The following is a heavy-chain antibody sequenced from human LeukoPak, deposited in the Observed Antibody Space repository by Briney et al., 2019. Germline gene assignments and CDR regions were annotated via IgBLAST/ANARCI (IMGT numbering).Heavy chain of an antibody. V-gene: IGHV3-43*02. CDR3: TSMGPLDY. Sequence: PGGSLRLSCAASRFNFYDHVMHWVRQAPGKGLEWVSLISGDGLGTYYADSVKGRFTISRDNSKNSLYLQINSLRPEDTALYFCTSMGPLDYWGQGTLVTVSS. CDR2: ISGDGLGT. D-gene: IGHD2-8*01. CDR1: RFNFYDHV. J-gene: IGHJ4*02.